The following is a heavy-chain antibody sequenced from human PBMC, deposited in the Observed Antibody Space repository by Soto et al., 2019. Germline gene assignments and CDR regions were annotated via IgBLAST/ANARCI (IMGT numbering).Heavy chain of an antibody. CDR3: VRNGNKDT. D-gene: IGHD2-8*01. CDR1: GFSFVSYE. Sequence: GGSLRLSCAASGFSFVSYEMNWVRQPPGEGLEWVSSISKSGDTIYYADSVKGRFTISRDNAKNSLFLQMNSLRAEDTAFYFCVRNGNKDTWGQGTLVTVSS. J-gene: IGHJ1*01. V-gene: IGHV3-48*03. CDR2: ISKSGDTI.